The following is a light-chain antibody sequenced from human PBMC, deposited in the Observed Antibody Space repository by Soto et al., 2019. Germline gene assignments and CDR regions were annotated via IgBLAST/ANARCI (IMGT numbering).Light chain of an antibody. Sequence: EIVLTQSPGTLSLSPGERDTLFCRASQSVSVNSLAWYQQKGGQAPRLLIYAASTRATGVPDRFSGTVCGTDFALTISRLETDDSAVHYCQQYGGSPFTFGPATKVDIK. J-gene: IGKJ3*01. V-gene: IGKV3-20*01. CDR2: AAS. CDR3: QQYGGSPFT. CDR1: QSVSVNS.